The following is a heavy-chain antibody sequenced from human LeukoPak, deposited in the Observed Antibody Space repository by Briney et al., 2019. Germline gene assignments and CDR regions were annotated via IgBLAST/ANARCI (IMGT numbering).Heavy chain of an antibody. CDR3: ARGGITKFDY. J-gene: IGHJ4*02. V-gene: IGHV3-64*01. CDR1: GFTFSSYA. CDR2: ISSNGGST. D-gene: IGHD3-10*01. Sequence: PGGSLRLSCAASGFTFSSYAMHWVRQAPGKGLEYVSAISSNGGSTYYANSVKGRLTISRDNSKNTLYLQMGSLRAEDMAVYYCARGGITKFDYWGQGTLVTVSS.